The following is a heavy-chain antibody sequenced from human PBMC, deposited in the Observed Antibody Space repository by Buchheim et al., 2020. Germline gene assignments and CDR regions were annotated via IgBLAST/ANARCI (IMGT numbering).Heavy chain of an antibody. CDR3: ARHDFWSGYSVDY. Sequence: QVQLQESGPGLVKPSQTLSLTCTVSGGSISSGTYYWNWIRQPAGKELEWIGLIYYGGSTNYNPSLKSRVTISVDTSKNQFSLKLSSVTAADTAVYYCARHDFWSGYSVDYWGQGTL. CDR2: IYYGGST. V-gene: IGHV4-61*02. D-gene: IGHD3-3*01. J-gene: IGHJ4*02. CDR1: GGSISSGTYY.